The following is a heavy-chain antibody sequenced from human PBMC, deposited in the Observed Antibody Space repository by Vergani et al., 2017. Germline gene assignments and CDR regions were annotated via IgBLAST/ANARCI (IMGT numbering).Heavy chain of an antibody. J-gene: IGHJ4*02. D-gene: IGHD6-13*01. CDR2: IFSSGTT. CDR1: GGSVRTSIGYY. Sequence: QVQLQESGPGLVKPSQTLSPSCTVSGGSVRTSIGYYWTWIRQPAGKTLEWIGEIFSSGTTNYNPSFKNRVTMSVDTSKNQFSLKLNSVTAADTAVYYCGRGSRAEGGSGPDKWGQGTLVTVSS. V-gene: IGHV4-61*02. CDR3: GRGSRAEGGSGPDK.